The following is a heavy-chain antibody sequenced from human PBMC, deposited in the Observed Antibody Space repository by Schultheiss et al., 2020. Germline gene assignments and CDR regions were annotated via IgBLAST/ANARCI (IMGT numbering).Heavy chain of an antibody. CDR2: ISYDGSNK. V-gene: IGHV3-30*03. Sequence: GGSLRLSCAASGFTFSSYGMHWVRQAPGKGLEWVAVISYDGSNKYYADSVKGRFTISRDNSKNTLYLQMNSLRAEDTAVYYCARDRGSSFDYWGQGTLVTVSS. CDR1: GFTFSSYG. J-gene: IGHJ4*02. D-gene: IGHD6-6*01. CDR3: ARDRGSSFDY.